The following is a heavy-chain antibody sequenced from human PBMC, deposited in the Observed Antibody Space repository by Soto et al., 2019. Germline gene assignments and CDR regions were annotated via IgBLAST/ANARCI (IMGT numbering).Heavy chain of an antibody. J-gene: IGHJ4*02. CDR3: ARSVEGHFDY. CDR1: GFPFSIYS. Sequence: EVQLVESGGGLVQPGGSLSLTCAASGFPFSIYSMNWVRQAPGKGLEWSSYITSDTNTIKYADSVKGRFTISRDNAKNLVYLQMNSLRDEDTAVYFCARSVEGHFDYWGQGTVVTVSS. V-gene: IGHV3-48*02. CDR2: ITSDTNTI. D-gene: IGHD6-19*01.